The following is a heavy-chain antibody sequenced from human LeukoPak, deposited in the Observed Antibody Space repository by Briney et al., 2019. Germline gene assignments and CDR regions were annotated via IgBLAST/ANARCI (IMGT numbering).Heavy chain of an antibody. CDR3: ARDSHARTYDYYYMDV. V-gene: IGHV1-69*05. J-gene: IGHJ6*03. CDR1: GGTFSSYA. Sequence: GASVKVSCKASGGTFSSYAISWVRQAPGQGLEWMGRIIPIFGAANYAQKFQGRVTITTDESTSTAYMELSSLRSEDTAVYYCARDSHARTYDYYYMDVWGKGTTVTVSS. D-gene: IGHD3/OR15-3a*01. CDR2: IIPIFGAA.